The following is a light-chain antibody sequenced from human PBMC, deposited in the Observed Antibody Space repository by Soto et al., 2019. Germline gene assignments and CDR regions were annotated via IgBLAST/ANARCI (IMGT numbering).Light chain of an antibody. CDR1: RSDVGGYKY. V-gene: IGLV2-14*01. CDR3: SSYTSSSTLYV. Sequence: QSVLTQPASVSGSPGQSITISCTGTRSDVGGYKYVSWYQQHPGKAPKLMIYEVSNRPSGVSNRFSGSKSGNTASLTISGLQAEDEADYYCSSYTSSSTLYVFGTGTKVT. CDR2: EVS. J-gene: IGLJ1*01.